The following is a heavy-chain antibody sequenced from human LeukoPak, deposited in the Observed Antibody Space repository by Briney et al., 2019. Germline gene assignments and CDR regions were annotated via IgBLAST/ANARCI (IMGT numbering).Heavy chain of an antibody. V-gene: IGHV4-30-2*01. CDR2: IYHNGST. CDR3: ARDRSGWYLYPNFSYYYGMDV. J-gene: IGHJ6*02. Sequence: PSQTLSLTRAVSGGSISSGGYSWSWIRQPPGTGLEWIGYIYHNGSTYYNPSLKSRVTISVDTSKNQFSLKLSSVTAADTAVYYCARDRSGWYLYPNFSYYYGMDVWGQGTTVTVSS. CDR1: GGSISSGGYS. D-gene: IGHD6-19*01.